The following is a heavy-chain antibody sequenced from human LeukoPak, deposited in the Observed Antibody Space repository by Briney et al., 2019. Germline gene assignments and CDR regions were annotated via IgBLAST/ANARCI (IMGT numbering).Heavy chain of an antibody. CDR1: GFTFSSFW. CDR3: TRVTNDLPFDY. J-gene: IGHJ4*02. Sequence: PGGSLRLSCAASGFTFSSFWMHWVRQAPGKGLVWVSRINSDGSSAGYADSVKGRFTISRDNTKNTLFLQINSLRADDMAVYYCTRVTNDLPFDYWGQGSLVTVSS. V-gene: IGHV3-74*01. CDR2: INSDGSSA. D-gene: IGHD3-16*01.